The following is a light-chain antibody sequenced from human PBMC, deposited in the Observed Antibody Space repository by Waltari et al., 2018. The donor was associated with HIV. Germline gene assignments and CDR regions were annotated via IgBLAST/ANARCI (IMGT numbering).Light chain of an antibody. V-gene: IGLV2-14*01. CDR2: EVS. Sequence: QSALTQPASVSGSPGQSLTLSCTGTSSEAGGYNFVSMYQQYPGKAPKLMIYEVSNRPSGVSDRFSGSKSANTASLTISGLRAEDEADYYCISYTTSSTPYVLGTGTTVTVL. CDR3: ISYTTSSTPYV. J-gene: IGLJ1*01. CDR1: SSEAGGYNF.